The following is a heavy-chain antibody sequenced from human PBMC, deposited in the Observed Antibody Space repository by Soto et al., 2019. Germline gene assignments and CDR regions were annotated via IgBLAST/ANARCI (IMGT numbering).Heavy chain of an antibody. CDR2: IYFTGST. J-gene: IGHJ5*01. V-gene: IGHV4-61*01. Sequence: PXEALSATCPLFGCVGSSGTDCCSWIRQPPGKGLEWIGHIYFTGSTNYNPSLKSRVTMSRDTSRNQFSLKLSSVAGADTAVYYCTRCPPRVQRYDTWGLGSLVTVSS. CDR3: TRCPPRVQRYDT. D-gene: IGHD2-2*01. CDR1: GCVGSSGTDC.